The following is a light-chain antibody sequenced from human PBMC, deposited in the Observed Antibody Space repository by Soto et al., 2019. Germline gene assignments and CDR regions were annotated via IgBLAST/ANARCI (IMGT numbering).Light chain of an antibody. CDR1: ESVSSN. CDR3: QQSYSTTRT. Sequence: EVVMTQSPATLSVSPGERATLSCRASESVSSNLAWYQQRPGQAPRLVIYGASTRATGIPARFSGGGSGTDFTLTINSLQPEDFATYYCQQSYSTTRTFGQGTKVEIK. J-gene: IGKJ1*01. CDR2: GAS. V-gene: IGKV3-15*01.